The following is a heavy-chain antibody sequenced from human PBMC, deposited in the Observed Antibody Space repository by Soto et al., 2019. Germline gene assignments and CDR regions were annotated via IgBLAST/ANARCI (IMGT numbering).Heavy chain of an antibody. D-gene: IGHD3-10*01. CDR2: ISYDGSNK. CDR3: AKGWVGEPDRLDY. V-gene: IGHV3-30*18. Sequence: QVQLVESGGGVVQPGRSLRLSCAASGFTFSSYGMHWVRQAPGKGLEWVAVISYDGSNKYYADSVKGRFTISRDNSKNTLYLQMNSLRAEDTAGYYFAKGWVGEPDRLDYWGQGTLVTVSS. CDR1: GFTFSSYG. J-gene: IGHJ4*02.